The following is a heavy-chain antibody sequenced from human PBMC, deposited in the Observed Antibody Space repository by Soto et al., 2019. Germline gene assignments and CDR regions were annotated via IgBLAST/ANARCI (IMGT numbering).Heavy chain of an antibody. V-gene: IGHV1-8*01. D-gene: IGHD3-3*01. J-gene: IGHJ6*03. CDR2: MNPNSGNT. Sequence: ASVKVSCKASGYTFTSYDINWVRQATGQGLEWMGWMNPNSGNTGYAQKFQGRVTMTRNTSISTAYMELSSLRSEDTAVYYCARALRFWEWLLYPDYYYMDVWAKGTKVTVSS. CDR3: ARALRFWEWLLYPDYYYMDV. CDR1: GYTFTSYD.